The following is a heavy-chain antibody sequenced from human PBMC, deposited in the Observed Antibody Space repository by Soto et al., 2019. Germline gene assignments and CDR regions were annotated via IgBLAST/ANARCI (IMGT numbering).Heavy chain of an antibody. Sequence: LRLSCAASGFTFSTYGMHWVRQAPGKGLEWVAVMSSDETNKYYADSVKGRFTISRDNSKKTLYLQMNSLRAEDAAVYYCAKDSSNYFRYFDYWGQGTLVTVSS. D-gene: IGHD2-2*01. CDR1: GFTFSTYG. CDR3: AKDSSNYFRYFDY. CDR2: MSSDETNK. J-gene: IGHJ4*02. V-gene: IGHV3-30*18.